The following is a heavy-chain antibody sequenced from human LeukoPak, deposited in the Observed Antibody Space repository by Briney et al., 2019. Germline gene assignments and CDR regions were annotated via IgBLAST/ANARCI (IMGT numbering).Heavy chain of an antibody. D-gene: IGHD3-9*01. J-gene: IGHJ4*02. CDR2: IYHSGST. CDR1: GGSISSSNW. V-gene: IGHV4-4*02. Sequence: SETLSLTCAVSGGSISSSNWWSWVRQPPGKGLEWIGEIYHSGSTNYNPSLKSRVTISVDKSKNQFSLKLSSVTAADTAVYYCAGGSYDILTGYSPYYFDYWGQGTLVTVSS. CDR3: AGGSYDILTGYSPYYFDY.